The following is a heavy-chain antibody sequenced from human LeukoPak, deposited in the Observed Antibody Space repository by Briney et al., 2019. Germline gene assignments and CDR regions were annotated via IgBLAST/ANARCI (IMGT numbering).Heavy chain of an antibody. CDR1: GGTFSSYA. V-gene: IGHV1-69*06. D-gene: IGHD5-18*01. CDR2: IIPIFGTA. Sequence: SVKVSCKASGGTFSSYAISWVRQAPGQGLEWMGGIIPIFGTANYAQKFQGRVTITADKSTSTAYMELSSLRSEDTAVYYCAIMGTVQLWLPFDYWGQGTLVTVSS. CDR3: AIMGTVQLWLPFDY. J-gene: IGHJ4*02.